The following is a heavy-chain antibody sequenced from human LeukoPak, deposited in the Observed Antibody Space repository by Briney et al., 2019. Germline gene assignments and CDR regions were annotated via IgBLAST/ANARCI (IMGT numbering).Heavy chain of an antibody. V-gene: IGHV3-23*01. CDR2: ISGSGGTT. D-gene: IGHD6-13*01. CDR3: AKGTGYYYMEV. J-gene: IGHJ6*03. Sequence: GGSLRLSCAASGFTFSSYAMGWVRQAPWKGLEWVSAISGSGGTTYYADFVKGRFTISRDNSKNMLYLQMNSLRAEDTAVYYCAKGTGYYYMEVWGKGTTVTVSS. CDR1: GFTFSSYA.